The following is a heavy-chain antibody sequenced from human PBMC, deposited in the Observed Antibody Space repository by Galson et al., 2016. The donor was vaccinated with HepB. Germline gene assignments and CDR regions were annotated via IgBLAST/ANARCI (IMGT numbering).Heavy chain of an antibody. Sequence: SETLSLTCAVYGGSFSGYYWSWIRQPPGKGLEWIGEINHGGSTNYNPFLKSRVTLSVDTSKNHFSLKLSSVTAADTAVYFCARGRVVVTAIRVWYFDLWGRGTLVTVSS. CDR3: ARGRVVVTAIRVWYFDL. CDR2: INHGGST. V-gene: IGHV4-34*01. CDR1: GGSFSGYY. D-gene: IGHD2-21*02. J-gene: IGHJ2*01.